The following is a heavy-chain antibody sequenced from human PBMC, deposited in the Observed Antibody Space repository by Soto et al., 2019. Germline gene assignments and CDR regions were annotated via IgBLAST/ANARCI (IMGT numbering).Heavy chain of an antibody. CDR1: GFLFSNAW. CDR3: IKDPITLWPYDY. Sequence: GGSLRLSCAASGFLFSNAWMSWVRQGPGKGLEWVARIKSQSDGGATEYAAAVKGRFTISRDDSNNAVYLQKDSLTSDDTAVYYCIKDPITLWPYDYWGQGTPVTVSS. D-gene: IGHD3-16*01. CDR2: IKSQSDGGAT. V-gene: IGHV3-15*01. J-gene: IGHJ4*02.